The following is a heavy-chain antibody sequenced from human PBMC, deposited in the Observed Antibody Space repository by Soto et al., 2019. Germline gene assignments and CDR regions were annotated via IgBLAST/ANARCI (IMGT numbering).Heavy chain of an antibody. CDR2: ISAYNGNT. Sequence: PGASVKVSCKASGYTFTSYGISWVRQAPGKGLEWMGWISAYNGNTNYAQKLQGRVTMTTDTSTSTAYMELRSLRSDDTAVYYCARDLRRITIFGVVIKREYYYGMDVWGQGTTVTVSS. V-gene: IGHV1-18*04. D-gene: IGHD3-3*01. CDR3: ARDLRRITIFGVVIKREYYYGMDV. CDR1: GYTFTSYG. J-gene: IGHJ6*02.